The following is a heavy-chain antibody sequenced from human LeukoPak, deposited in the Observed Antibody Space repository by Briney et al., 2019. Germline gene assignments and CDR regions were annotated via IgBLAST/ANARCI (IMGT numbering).Heavy chain of an antibody. CDR1: GDSISSSSYY. V-gene: IGHV4-39*01. J-gene: IGHJ3*02. CDR3: ARNWRTSVDAFEI. CDR2: IYYSGST. Sequence: SETLSLTCTVSGDSISSSSYYWGWIRQPPGKGLEWIGNIYYSGSTYYNPSLRSRLTISLDTSKNQFSLTLSSVTAADTAVYYCARNWRTSVDAFEIWGQGTMVTVSS.